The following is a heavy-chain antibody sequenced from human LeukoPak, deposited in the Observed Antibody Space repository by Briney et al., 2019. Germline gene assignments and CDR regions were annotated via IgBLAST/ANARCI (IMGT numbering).Heavy chain of an antibody. Sequence: GGSLRLSCAASGFTFSSYWMHWVRQAPGKGLVWVSRINSDGSSTSYADSVKGRFTFSRDNAKNTLYLQMNSLRVEDTALYYCAKERSFGTWLGDYWGQGTLVTVSS. CDR2: INSDGSST. D-gene: IGHD2/OR15-2a*01. J-gene: IGHJ4*02. CDR3: AKERSFGTWLGDY. CDR1: GFTFSSYW. V-gene: IGHV3-74*01.